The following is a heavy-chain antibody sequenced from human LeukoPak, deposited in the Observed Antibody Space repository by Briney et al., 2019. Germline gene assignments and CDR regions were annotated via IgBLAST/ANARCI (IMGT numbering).Heavy chain of an antibody. D-gene: IGHD6-13*01. CDR1: GLTFSSYG. Sequence: GGSLRLSCAASGLTFSSYGMHWARHAPGKGLEGVAVIWCDGSTKYYADSVKGRFTISRDNSKNTVHLQMNSLRAEDTAVYYCARGQPPSYYDMDVWGQGTTVTVSS. J-gene: IGHJ6*02. CDR2: IWCDGSTK. V-gene: IGHV3-33*01. CDR3: ARGQPPSYYDMDV.